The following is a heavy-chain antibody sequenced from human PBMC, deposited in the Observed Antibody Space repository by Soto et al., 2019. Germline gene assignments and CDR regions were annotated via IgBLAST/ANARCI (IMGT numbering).Heavy chain of an antibody. D-gene: IGHD6-6*01. CDR3: ARDSTARLAWFDP. CDR1: GYTFTTYD. Sequence: QVQLVQSGAELKKPGASVKVSCKASGYTFTTYDITWVRQAPGQGLEWMGWISGYNGNTKYAQRLQGRVTMTTETSTSTAYMELRSLRSDDTAVYYCARDSTARLAWFDPWGQGTLVLVSS. CDR2: ISGYNGNT. J-gene: IGHJ5*02. V-gene: IGHV1-18*04.